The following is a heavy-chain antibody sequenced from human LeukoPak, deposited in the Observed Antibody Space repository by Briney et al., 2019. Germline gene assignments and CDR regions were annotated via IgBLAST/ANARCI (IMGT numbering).Heavy chain of an antibody. CDR3: ARDPGPTYYDYVWGSYGIDY. Sequence: ASVKVSCKASGYTFTSYGISWVRQAPGQGLEWMGWMSAYNGNANYAQKLQGRVTVTTDTSTSTAYMELRSLRSDDTAVYYCARDPGPTYYDYVWGSYGIDYWGQGTLVTVSS. CDR2: MSAYNGNA. J-gene: IGHJ4*02. D-gene: IGHD3-16*01. V-gene: IGHV1-18*01. CDR1: GYTFTSYG.